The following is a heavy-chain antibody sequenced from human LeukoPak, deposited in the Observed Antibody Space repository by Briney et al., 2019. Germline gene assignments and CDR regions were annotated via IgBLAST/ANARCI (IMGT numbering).Heavy chain of an antibody. D-gene: IGHD1-7*01. Sequence: PSETLSLTCTVSGGSISSYYWSWIRQPPGKGLEWIGYIYYSGSTKYNPSLKSRVTISVDASKTQFSLKLNSVTAADTAVYYCARGSRELYYFDYWGQGNLVTVSS. V-gene: IGHV4-59*01. CDR3: ARGSRELYYFDY. J-gene: IGHJ4*02. CDR2: IYYSGST. CDR1: GGSISSYY.